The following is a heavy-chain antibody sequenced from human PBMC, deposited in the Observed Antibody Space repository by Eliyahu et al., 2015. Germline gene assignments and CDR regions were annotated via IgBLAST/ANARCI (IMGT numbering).Heavy chain of an antibody. V-gene: IGHV4-39*01. D-gene: IGHD3-3*01. J-gene: IGHJ4*02. CDR3: ARHLGNYDFWRDLAALDY. CDR1: GGSISSXSYY. CDR2: IYYSGST. Sequence: QLQLQESGPGLVKPSETLSLTCTVSGGSISSXSYYWGWIRQPPGKGLEWIGSIYYSGSTYYNPSLKSRVTISVDTPKNQFSLKLSSVTAADTAVYYCARHLGNYDFWRDLAALDYWGQGTLVTVSS.